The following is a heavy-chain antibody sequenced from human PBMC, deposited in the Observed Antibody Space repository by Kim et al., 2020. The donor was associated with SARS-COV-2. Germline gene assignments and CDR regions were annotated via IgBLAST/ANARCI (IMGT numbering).Heavy chain of an antibody. Sequence: ASVKVSCKASGYSFSYNGVHWVRQAPGQGLEWMGWINVANGDTKYSQKFQGRVSIMTDTSASTVYMELSSLISEDTALYYCARNGGNYRFDYWGQGTLVTLSS. CDR1: GYSFSYNG. D-gene: IGHD1-26*01. CDR2: INVANGDT. V-gene: IGHV1-3*01. J-gene: IGHJ4*02. CDR3: ARNGGNYRFDY.